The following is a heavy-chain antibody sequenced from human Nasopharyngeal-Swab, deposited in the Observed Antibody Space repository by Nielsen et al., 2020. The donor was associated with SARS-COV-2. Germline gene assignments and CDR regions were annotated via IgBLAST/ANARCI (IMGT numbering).Heavy chain of an antibody. D-gene: IGHD3-22*01. J-gene: IGHJ3*02. CDR1: GFTFSSYE. CDR2: ISSSGSTI. V-gene: IGHV3-48*03. Sequence: GASLQISCAASGFTFSSYEMNWVRQAPGKGLEWVSYISSSGSTIYYADSVKGRFTISRDNAKNSLYLQMNSLRAEDTAVYYCARDGVTYYYYDSSGYRDDAFDIWGQGTTVTVSS. CDR3: ARDGVTYYYYDSSGYRDDAFDI.